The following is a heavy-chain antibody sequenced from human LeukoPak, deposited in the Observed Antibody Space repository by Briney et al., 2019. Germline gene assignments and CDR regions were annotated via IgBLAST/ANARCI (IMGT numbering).Heavy chain of an antibody. V-gene: IGHV3-23*01. J-gene: IGHJ3*02. CDR3: ASHLPGGNTFDI. Sequence: PGGSLRLSCAASGFTFSSYAMSWVRQAPGKGLEWVSAISGSGGSTYYAGSVKGRFTISRDNSKNTVYLQMNSLRAEDTAVYYCASHLPGGNTFDIWGQGTMVTVSS. CDR2: ISGSGGST. D-gene: IGHD2-2*01. CDR1: GFTFSSYA.